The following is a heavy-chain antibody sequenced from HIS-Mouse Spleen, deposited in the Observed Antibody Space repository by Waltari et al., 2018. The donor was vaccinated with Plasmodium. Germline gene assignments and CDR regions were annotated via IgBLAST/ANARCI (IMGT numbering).Heavy chain of an antibody. Sequence: EVQLVETGGGLIQPGGSLRLSCAASGFTVSSNYMSWVRQAPGKGLEWVSGIYRGGSTDYADCVKGRFTIARDNSKNTLYLQMNSLRAEETAVYDCASGGGPENAFDIWGQGTMVTVSS. CDR2: IYRGGST. CDR1: GFTVSSNY. D-gene: IGHD3-16*01. V-gene: IGHV3-53*02. J-gene: IGHJ3*02. CDR3: ASGGGPENAFDI.